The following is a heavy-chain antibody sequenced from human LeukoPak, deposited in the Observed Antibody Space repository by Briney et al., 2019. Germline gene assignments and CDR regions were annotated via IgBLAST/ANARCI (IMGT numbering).Heavy chain of an antibody. J-gene: IGHJ4*02. Sequence: GGSLRLSCAASGFTFSSYGMHWVRQAPGKGLEWVAFIRYDGSNKYYADSAKGRFTISRDNSKNTLYLQMNSLRAEDTAVYYCAKDPWAFRRTFSYFDYWGQGTLVTVSS. V-gene: IGHV3-30*02. CDR3: AKDPWAFRRTFSYFDY. CDR1: GFTFSSYG. CDR2: IRYDGSNK. D-gene: IGHD1-14*01.